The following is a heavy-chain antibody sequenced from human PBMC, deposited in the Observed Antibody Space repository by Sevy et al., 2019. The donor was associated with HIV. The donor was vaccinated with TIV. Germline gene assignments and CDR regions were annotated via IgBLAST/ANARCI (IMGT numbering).Heavy chain of an antibody. D-gene: IGHD2-8*01. J-gene: IGHJ4*02. V-gene: IGHV3-23*01. CDR3: AREGCTRPHDY. CDR2: LSFGGGKI. Sequence: GGSLRLSCAASGFAFYDYSMSWIRQAPGKGLGWVATLSFGGGKINYADSVKGRFTISRENSKNSFYLQMDNLRVEDTALYYCAREGCTRPHDYWGQGTRVTVSS. CDR1: GFAFYDYS.